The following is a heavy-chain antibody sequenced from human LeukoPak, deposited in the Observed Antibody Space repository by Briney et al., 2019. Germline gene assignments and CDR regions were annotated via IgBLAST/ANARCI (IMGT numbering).Heavy chain of an antibody. CDR2: IKQDGSKK. CDR3: TRVGYIDEGIDY. V-gene: IGHV3-7*04. Sequence: GGSLRLSRVASGFPFSSYWMIWVRQAPGKGLEWVANIKQDGSKKSYVDSVKGRFTISRDNAKNSLYLQMNSLRAEDTAIYYCTRVGYIDEGIDYWGQGTLVTVSS. D-gene: IGHD5-24*01. CDR1: GFPFSSYW. J-gene: IGHJ4*02.